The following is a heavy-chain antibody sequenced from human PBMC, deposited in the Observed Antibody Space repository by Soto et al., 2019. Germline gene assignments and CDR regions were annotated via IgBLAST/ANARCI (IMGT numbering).Heavy chain of an antibody. D-gene: IGHD7-27*01. CDR2: IYYSGST. V-gene: IGHV4-31*03. J-gene: IGHJ3*02. CDR1: GGSISSGNYY. CDR3: ARAASILGAFDI. Sequence: QVQLQESGPGLVKPSQTLSLTCTVSGGSISSGNYYWTWIRQPPGKGLEWIGYIYYSGSTFYNPSLKSRVTISVDTSKNQFSLKLSSVTAADTAVYCCARAASILGAFDIWGQGTMVTVSS.